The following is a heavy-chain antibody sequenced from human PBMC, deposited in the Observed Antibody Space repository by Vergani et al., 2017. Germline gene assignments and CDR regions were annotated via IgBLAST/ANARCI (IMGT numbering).Heavy chain of an antibody. D-gene: IGHD2-15*01. V-gene: IGHV3-48*03. CDR1: GFTFSSYE. CDR3: AREGSRDAFDN. CDR2: ISSSSSTI. J-gene: IGHJ3*02. Sequence: EVQLVESGGGLVQPGGSLRLSCAASGFTFSSYEMNWVRQAPGKGLEWVSYISSSSSTIYYADSVKGRFTISRDNAKNSLDLEMNSLRAEDTAVYYCAREGSRDAFDNWGQGTMVTVSS.